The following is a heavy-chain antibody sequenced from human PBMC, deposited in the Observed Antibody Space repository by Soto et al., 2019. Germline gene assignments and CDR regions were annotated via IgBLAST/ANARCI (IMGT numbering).Heavy chain of an antibody. Sequence: PSETLSLTCAVSGGSISSGGYSWSWIRQPPGKGLEWIGYIYHSGSTYYNPSLKSRVTISVDRSKNQFSLRLTSVTAADTAVYYFARLGAYFQALYSWGQGTLVTVSS. J-gene: IGHJ4*02. D-gene: IGHD4-17*01. CDR1: GGSISSGGYS. CDR3: ARLGAYFQALYS. CDR2: IYHSGST. V-gene: IGHV4-30-2*01.